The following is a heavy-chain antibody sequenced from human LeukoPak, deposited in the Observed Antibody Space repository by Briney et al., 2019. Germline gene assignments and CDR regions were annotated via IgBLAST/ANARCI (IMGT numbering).Heavy chain of an antibody. CDR3: AKCLDYGGYYYMDV. D-gene: IGHD4-23*01. J-gene: IGHJ6*03. CDR2: MSGSDTGS. V-gene: IGHV3-23*01. Sequence: QSGGSLRLSCVASGFTLSSYSMSWVRQAPGKGLEWVSAMSGSDTGSWYADSVKGRFTISRDTSKTTLYLQMNSLRAEDTAIYYCAKCLDYGGYYYMDVWGKGTTVTVSS. CDR1: GFTLSSYS.